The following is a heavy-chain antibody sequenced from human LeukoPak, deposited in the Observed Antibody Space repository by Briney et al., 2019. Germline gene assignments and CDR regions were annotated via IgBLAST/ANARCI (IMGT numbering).Heavy chain of an antibody. D-gene: IGHD4-17*01. CDR1: GLTFSSYA. V-gene: IGHV3-30-3*01. CDR3: ARDGVHDYGDYVQDY. Sequence: GGSLRLSCAASGLTFSSYAMHWVRQAPGKGLEWVAVISYDGSNKYYADSVKGRFTISRDNSKNTLYLQMNSLRAEDTAVYYCARDGVHDYGDYVQDYWGQGTLVTVSS. J-gene: IGHJ4*02. CDR2: ISYDGSNK.